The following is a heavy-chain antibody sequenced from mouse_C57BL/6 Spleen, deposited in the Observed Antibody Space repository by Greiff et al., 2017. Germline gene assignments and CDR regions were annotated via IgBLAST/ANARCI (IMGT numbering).Heavy chain of an antibody. CDR1: GYTFTSYD. V-gene: IGHV1-85*01. D-gene: IGHD1-1*01. CDR2: LYPRDGST. J-gene: IGHJ4*01. CDR3: ARYGSSYAMGY. Sequence: QVQLQQSGPELVKPGASVKLSCKASGYTFTSYDINWVKQRPGQGLEWIGWLYPRDGSTKSNETFKGKATLTVDTSSSTAYMELPSLASEDSAVYFCARYGSSYAMGYWGQETSVTVST.